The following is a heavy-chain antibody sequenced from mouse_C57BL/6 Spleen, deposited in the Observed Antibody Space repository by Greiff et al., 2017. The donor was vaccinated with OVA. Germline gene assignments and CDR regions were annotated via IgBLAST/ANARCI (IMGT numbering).Heavy chain of an antibody. CDR1: GYTFTSYW. J-gene: IGHJ3*01. CDR3: ARNYYGSSYWFAY. V-gene: IGHV1-53*01. Sequence: VQLQQPGPELVKPGASVKLSCKASGYTFTSYWMHWVKQRPGQGLEWIGNINPSNGGTNYNEKFKSKATLTVDKSSSTAYMQLSSLTSEDSAVYYCARNYYGSSYWFAYWGQGTLVTVSA. CDR2: INPSNGGT. D-gene: IGHD1-1*01.